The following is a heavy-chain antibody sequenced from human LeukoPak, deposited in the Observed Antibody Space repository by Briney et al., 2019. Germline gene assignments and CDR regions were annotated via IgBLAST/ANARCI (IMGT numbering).Heavy chain of an antibody. J-gene: IGHJ4*02. CDR3: AKDMSRTRRYYYDSSGSDY. D-gene: IGHD3-22*01. CDR2: IRYDGSNK. V-gene: IGHV3-30*02. CDR1: GFTFSSYG. Sequence: GGSLRLSCAASGFTFSSYGMRWVRQAPGKGLEWVAFIRYDGSNKYYADSVKGRFTISRDNSKNTLCLQMNSLRAEDTAVYYCAKDMSRTRRYYYDSSGSDYWGQGTLVTVSS.